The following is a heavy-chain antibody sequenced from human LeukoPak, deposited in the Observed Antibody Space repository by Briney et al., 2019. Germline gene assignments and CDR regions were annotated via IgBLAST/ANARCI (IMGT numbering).Heavy chain of an antibody. V-gene: IGHV4-59*01. CDR2: IYYSGST. CDR3: ARMGPPLRGVRYYYYMDV. D-gene: IGHD3-10*01. J-gene: IGHJ6*03. Sequence: SETLSLTCNVSGGSISSDYWSWIRQPPGKGLEWIGYIYYSGSTNYNPSLKSRVTISVDTSKNQFSLKLTSVTAADTAVYYCARMGPPLRGVRYYYYMDVWGKGTTVTVSS. CDR1: GGSISSDY.